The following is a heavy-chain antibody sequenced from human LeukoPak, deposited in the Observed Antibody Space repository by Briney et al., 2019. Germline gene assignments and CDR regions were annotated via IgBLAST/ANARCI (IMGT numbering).Heavy chain of an antibody. Sequence: ASVKVSCKTSGYTFTSYGISWARQAPGQGLEWMGWISAYNGNTNYAQKLQGRVTMTTDTSTSTAYMELRSLRSDDTAVYYCARGNDIVVVVAALDYWGQGTLVTVSS. CDR1: GYTFTSYG. J-gene: IGHJ4*02. D-gene: IGHD2-15*01. V-gene: IGHV1-18*01. CDR3: ARGNDIVVVVAALDY. CDR2: ISAYNGNT.